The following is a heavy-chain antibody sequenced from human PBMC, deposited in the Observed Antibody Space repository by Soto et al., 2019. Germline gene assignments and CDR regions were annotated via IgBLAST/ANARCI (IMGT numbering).Heavy chain of an antibody. V-gene: IGHV1-18*01. CDR2: ISAYNGYT. J-gene: IGHJ5*02. CDR3: ARDGGVQARFDP. CDR1: GYTFTSYG. Sequence: QVQLVQSGAEVKKPGASVKVSCKASGYTFTSYGISWVRQAPGQGLEWMGWISAYNGYTNYAQKLQGRVTMTTDTSTSTDYMEVRSLRSDDTAGYYCARDGGVQARFDPWGQGTLVTVSS. D-gene: IGHD2-8*02.